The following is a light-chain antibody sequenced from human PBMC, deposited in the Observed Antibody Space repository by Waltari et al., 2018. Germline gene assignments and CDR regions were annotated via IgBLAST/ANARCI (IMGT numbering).Light chain of an antibody. CDR3: QQYHSTPVT. CDR1: QRIYSNY. CDR2: DVS. J-gene: IGKJ1*01. V-gene: IGKV3-20*01. Sequence: EILLTQSPGTLSLSAGDRATPSCRASQRIYSNYLAWYQQKRGQAPRLLIVDVSSRATGIPDRFSGSGSGTDFTLTISRLEPEDFAIYYCQQYHSTPVTCGQGTTVEIK.